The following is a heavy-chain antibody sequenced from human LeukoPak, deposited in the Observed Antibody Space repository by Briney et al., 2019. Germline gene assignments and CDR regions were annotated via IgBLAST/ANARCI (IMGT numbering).Heavy chain of an antibody. CDR1: GYTFTGYY. CDR2: INPNSGGT. Sequence: ASVKVSCKASGYTFTGYYMHWVRQAPGQGLEWMGWINPNSGGTNYAQKFQGRVTMTRDTSISTAYMELSRLRSDDTAVYYCARVSLLSLYFDYCSQGTLVTVSS. J-gene: IGHJ4*02. D-gene: IGHD2-2*01. V-gene: IGHV1-2*02. CDR3: ARVSLLSLYFDY.